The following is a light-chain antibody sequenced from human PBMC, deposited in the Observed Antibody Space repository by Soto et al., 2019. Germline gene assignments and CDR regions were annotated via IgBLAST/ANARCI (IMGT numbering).Light chain of an antibody. Sequence: QSALTQPASVSGSPGQSITISCTRASSDVGSFDFVSWYQHHPGKVPKVLIYEVTKRPSGVSSRFSGSRSGNTASLTISGLQADDEADYYCCSDAGSSSYVFGTVTKLTVL. J-gene: IGLJ1*01. CDR3: CSDAGSSSYV. CDR1: SSDVGSFDF. V-gene: IGLV2-23*02. CDR2: EVT.